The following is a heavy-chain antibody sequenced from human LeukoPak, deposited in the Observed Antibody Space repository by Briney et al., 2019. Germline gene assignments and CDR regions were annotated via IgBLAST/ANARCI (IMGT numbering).Heavy chain of an antibody. CDR2: INHSGST. D-gene: IGHD4-11*01. CDR3: ARGRVTLDC. V-gene: IGHV4-34*01. Sequence: SETLSLTCAVYGGSFSGYYWSWIRQPPGKGLEWIGEINHSGSTNYNPSLKSRVTISVDTSKNQFSLKLSSVTAADTAVYYCARGRVTLDCWGQGTLVTVSS. CDR1: GGSFSGYY. J-gene: IGHJ4*02.